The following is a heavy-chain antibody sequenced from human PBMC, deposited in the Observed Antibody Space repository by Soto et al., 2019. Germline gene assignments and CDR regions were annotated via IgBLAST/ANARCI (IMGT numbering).Heavy chain of an antibody. CDR2: VSHDGKSG. CDR3: ARLDKLSGGWS. CDR1: GFTFSSYA. V-gene: IGHV3-30*14. D-gene: IGHD6-19*01. Sequence: QVQLVESGGGVVQPGRSLRLSCAASGFTFSSYAMHWVRRAPGKGLEWVAAVSHDGKSGFYADSVSGRFTVSRDNSNNLVYLQMDRLRPEDTALFDCARLDKLSGGWSWGQGTAVTVSS. J-gene: IGHJ4*02.